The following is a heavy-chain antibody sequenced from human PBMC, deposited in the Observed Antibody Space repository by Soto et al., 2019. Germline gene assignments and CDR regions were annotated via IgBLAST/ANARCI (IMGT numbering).Heavy chain of an antibody. CDR2: IYHSGST. Sequence: SVTLSLTCAVSGDSISSGGYSWSWIRQPPGKGLEWIGYIYHSGSTYYNPSLKSRVTILVDRSKNQFSLKLSSVTAADTAVYYCARGEVVALGYWGQGTLVTVSS. CDR3: ARGEVVALGY. V-gene: IGHV4-30-2*01. CDR1: GDSISSGGYS. J-gene: IGHJ4*02. D-gene: IGHD2-15*01.